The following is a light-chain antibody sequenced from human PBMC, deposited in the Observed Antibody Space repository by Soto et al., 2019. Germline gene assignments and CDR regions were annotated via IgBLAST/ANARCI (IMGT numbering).Light chain of an antibody. CDR3: QQRSNWPST. V-gene: IGKV3-11*01. CDR1: QSVSGY. CDR2: DAS. Sequence: EIVLTQSPATLSLSPGNRATLSCRASQSVSGYLAWYQQKPGQAPRLLIYDASNRAPGIPARFSGSGSGTDFTRTLTSLEPEDFAVYYCQQRSNWPSTFGGGTKVEI. J-gene: IGKJ4*01.